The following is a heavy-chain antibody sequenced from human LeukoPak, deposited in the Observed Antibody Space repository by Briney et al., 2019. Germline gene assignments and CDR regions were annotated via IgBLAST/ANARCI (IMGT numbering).Heavy chain of an antibody. CDR2: IKSKTDSGTT. Sequence: GGSLRLSCAASGFTFSNAWMSWVRQAPGKGLEWVGRIKSKTDSGTTDYAAPVKGRFTISRDDSKNTLYLQMTSLKFEDTAVYYCTTAPAQSDYWGQGTLVTVSS. CDR3: TTAPAQSDY. CDR1: GFTFSNAW. J-gene: IGHJ4*02. V-gene: IGHV3-15*01. D-gene: IGHD2-2*01.